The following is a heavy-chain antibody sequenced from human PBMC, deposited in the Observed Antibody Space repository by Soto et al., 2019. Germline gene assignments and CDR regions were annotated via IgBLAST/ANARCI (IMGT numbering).Heavy chain of an antibody. CDR1: GFTFSSYG. CDR3: ARDLYYYDSSGTFDY. J-gene: IGHJ4*02. Sequence: QVQLVESGGGVVQPGRSLRLSCAASGFTFSSYGMHWVRQAPGKGLEWVAVIWYDGSNKYYADSVKGRFTISRDNSKNTLYLQMNSLRAEDTAVYYCARDLYYYDSSGTFDYWGQGTLVTVSS. D-gene: IGHD3-22*01. CDR2: IWYDGSNK. V-gene: IGHV3-33*01.